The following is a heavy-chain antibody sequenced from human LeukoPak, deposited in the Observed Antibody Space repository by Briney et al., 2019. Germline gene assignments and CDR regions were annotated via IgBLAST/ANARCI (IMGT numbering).Heavy chain of an antibody. D-gene: IGHD1-26*01. J-gene: IGHJ4*02. V-gene: IGHV4-34*01. CDR1: GGSFSGYY. CDR3: ARLCYSGGNTDY. Sequence: SETLSLTCAVYGGSFSGYYWSWIRQPPGKGLEWIGEINHSGSTNYNPSLKSRVTISVDTSKNQFSLKLSSVTAADTAVYYCARLCYSGGNTDYWGQGTLVTVSS. CDR2: INHSGST.